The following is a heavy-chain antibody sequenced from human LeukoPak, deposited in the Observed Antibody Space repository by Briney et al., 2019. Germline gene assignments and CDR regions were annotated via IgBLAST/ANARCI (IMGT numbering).Heavy chain of an antibody. CDR3: ARTITTDFRTYYYYYYMDV. CDR2: INHSGST. CDR1: GGSFSGYY. J-gene: IGHJ6*03. D-gene: IGHD3-22*01. Sequence: SETLSLTCAVYGGSFSGYYWSWIRQPPGKGLEWIGEINHSGSTNYNPSLKSRVTISVDTSKNQFSLKLSSVTAADTAVYYCARTITTDFRTYYYYYYMDVWGKGTTVTISS. V-gene: IGHV4-34*01.